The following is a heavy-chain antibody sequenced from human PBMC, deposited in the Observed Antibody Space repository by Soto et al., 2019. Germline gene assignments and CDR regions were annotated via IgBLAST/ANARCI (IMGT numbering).Heavy chain of an antibody. CDR1: GFTFSSYG. Sequence: QVQLVESGGGVVQPGRSLRLSCAASGFTFSSYGMHWVRQAPGKGLEWVAVIWYDGSNKHYADSVKGRFTISRDNSKNTLYLQMNSLGSEDTAVYYCARYRGFLEWFGGMDVWGQGTTVTV. V-gene: IGHV3-30*19. J-gene: IGHJ6*02. CDR3: ARYRGFLEWFGGMDV. CDR2: IWYDGSNK. D-gene: IGHD3-3*01.